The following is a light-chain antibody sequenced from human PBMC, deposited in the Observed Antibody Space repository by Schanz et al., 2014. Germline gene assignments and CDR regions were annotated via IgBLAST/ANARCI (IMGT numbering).Light chain of an antibody. Sequence: QSALTQPASVSGSPGQSITISCTGTSSDVGSYNLVSWYQQHPGKAPKVMIYQVTKRPSGVPDRFSGSKSGNTASLTVSGLQAEDEADYYCSSYAGSNKEVFGGGTKLTVL. CDR1: SSDVGSYNL. J-gene: IGLJ3*02. CDR2: QVT. V-gene: IGLV2-14*02. CDR3: SSYAGSNKEV.